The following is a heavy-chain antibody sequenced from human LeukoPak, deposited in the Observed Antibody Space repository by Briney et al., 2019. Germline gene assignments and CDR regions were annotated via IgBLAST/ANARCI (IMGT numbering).Heavy chain of an antibody. CDR1: GYTFTSYG. V-gene: IGHV1-18*01. CDR3: ARAGAVRYIRWGFDP. J-gene: IGHJ5*02. CDR2: ISAYNGNT. D-gene: IGHD1-14*01. Sequence: ASVKVSCKASGYTFTSYGISWVRQAPGQGLEWMGWISAYNGNTNYAQKLQGRVTMTTDTSTSTAYMELRSLRSDDTAVYYCARAGAVRYIRWGFDPWGQGTLVTVSS.